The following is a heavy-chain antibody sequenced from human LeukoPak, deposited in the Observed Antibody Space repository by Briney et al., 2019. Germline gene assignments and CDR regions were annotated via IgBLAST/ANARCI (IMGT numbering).Heavy chain of an antibody. Sequence: GGSLRLSCSASGFTYTDYSMSWVRQVPGKGLEWVSAISSSGGSTYYADSVKGRFTISRDNSKNTLYLQMNSLRAEDTAVYYCVKDDSADAATADFDYWGQGTLVTVSS. CDR2: ISSSGGST. V-gene: IGHV3-23*01. CDR3: VKDDSADAATADFDY. J-gene: IGHJ4*02. CDR1: GFTYTDYS. D-gene: IGHD6-13*01.